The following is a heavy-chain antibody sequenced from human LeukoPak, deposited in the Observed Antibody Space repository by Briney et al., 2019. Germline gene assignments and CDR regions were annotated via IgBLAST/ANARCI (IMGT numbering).Heavy chain of an antibody. V-gene: IGHV4-34*01. CDR1: GGSFSGYY. CDR2: INHSGST. CDR3: ARAVNPYYGMDV. Sequence: SETLSLTCAVYGGSFSGYYWSWIRQSPGKGLEWIGEINHSGSTNYNPSLKSRVTISVDTSKNQFSLKLSSVTAADTAVYYCARAVNPYYGMDVWGQGTTVTVSS. D-gene: IGHD4-11*01. J-gene: IGHJ6*02.